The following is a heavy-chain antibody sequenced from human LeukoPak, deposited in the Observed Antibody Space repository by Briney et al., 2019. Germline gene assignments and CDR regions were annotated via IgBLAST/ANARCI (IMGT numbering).Heavy chain of an antibody. V-gene: IGHV3-23*01. CDR2: ISCSGGST. Sequence: PGGSLRLSCAASGFTFSNYAMRWVRQAPEKGLEWVSAISCSGGSTSYADCVEGLFPISRYNSKNTLYLQMNSLRADDTAVYYCAKPHISGWFYFDSWGQGTLVTVSS. J-gene: IGHJ4*02. CDR3: AKPHISGWFYFDS. CDR1: GFTFSNYA. D-gene: IGHD6-19*01.